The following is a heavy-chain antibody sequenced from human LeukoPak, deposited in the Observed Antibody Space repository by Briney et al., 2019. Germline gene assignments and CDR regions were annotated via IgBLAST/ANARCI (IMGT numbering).Heavy chain of an antibody. J-gene: IGHJ4*02. D-gene: IGHD3-10*01. V-gene: IGHV3-30*02. CDR3: AKDERPYYYGSGSHFDY. Sequence: GGSLRLSCAASGFTFSTYGMHWVRQAPGKGLEWVAFIRYDGSNKYYADSVKGLFTISRDNSKNTLYLQMNSLRAEDTAVYYCAKDERPYYYGSGSHFDYWGQGTLVTVSS. CDR1: GFTFSTYG. CDR2: IRYDGSNK.